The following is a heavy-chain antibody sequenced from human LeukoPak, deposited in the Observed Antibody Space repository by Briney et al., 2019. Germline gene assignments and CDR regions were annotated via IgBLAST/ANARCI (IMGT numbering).Heavy chain of an antibody. V-gene: IGHV3-11*01. Sequence: PGGSLRLSCAASGFTFSDYYMSWIRQAPGKGLEWVSYISSSGSTIYYADSVKGRFTISRDNAKNSLYLHMNSLRAEDTAVYYCARDVRYYYDSSGCYFDYWGQGTLVTVSS. J-gene: IGHJ4*02. CDR3: ARDVRYYYDSSGCYFDY. D-gene: IGHD3-22*01. CDR1: GFTFSDYY. CDR2: ISSSGSTI.